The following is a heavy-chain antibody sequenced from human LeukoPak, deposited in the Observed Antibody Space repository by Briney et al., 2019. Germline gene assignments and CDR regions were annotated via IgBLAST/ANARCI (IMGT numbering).Heavy chain of an antibody. Sequence: SETLSLTCAVYGGSFSGYYWSWIRQPPGKGLEWIEEINHSGSTNYNPSLKSRVTISVDTSKNQFSLKLSSVTAADTAVYYCARGRIAARPFDYWGQGTLVTVSS. D-gene: IGHD6-6*01. J-gene: IGHJ4*02. V-gene: IGHV4-34*01. CDR1: GGSFSGYY. CDR2: INHSGST. CDR3: ARGRIAARPFDY.